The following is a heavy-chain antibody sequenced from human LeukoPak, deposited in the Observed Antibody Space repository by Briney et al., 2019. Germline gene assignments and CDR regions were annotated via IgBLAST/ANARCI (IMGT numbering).Heavy chain of an antibody. CDR1: GFTFSSYA. J-gene: IGHJ4*02. Sequence: PGGSLRLSCAASGFTFSSYAMSWVRQAPGKGLEWVANIKQDGSEKYYVDSVKGRFTISRDNAKNSLYLQMNSLRDEDTAVYYCSTSSGSLWGQGTLVTVSS. CDR2: IKQDGSEK. CDR3: STSSGSL. V-gene: IGHV3-7*01. D-gene: IGHD6-19*01.